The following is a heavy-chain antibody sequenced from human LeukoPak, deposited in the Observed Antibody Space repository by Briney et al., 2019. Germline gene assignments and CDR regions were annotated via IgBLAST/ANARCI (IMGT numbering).Heavy chain of an antibody. Sequence: KSSETLSLTCTVSGGSISSYFWSWIRQPPGKGLEWIGYIYYSGSTNYNPSLKSRVTISVDTSKNQFSLKLTSVTAADTAVYYCARKQIAAALDYWGQGTLVTVSS. D-gene: IGHD6-13*01. J-gene: IGHJ4*02. CDR3: ARKQIAAALDY. CDR2: IYYSGST. V-gene: IGHV4-59*01. CDR1: GGSISSYF.